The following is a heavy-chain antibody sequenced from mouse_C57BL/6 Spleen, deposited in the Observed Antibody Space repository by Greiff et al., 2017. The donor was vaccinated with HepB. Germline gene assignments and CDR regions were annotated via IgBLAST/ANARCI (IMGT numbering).Heavy chain of an antibody. CDR2: INPSSGYT. CDR3: ARGDDYDDGDYFDY. CDR1: GYTFTSYT. Sequence: VQLQQSGAELARPGASVKMSCKASGYTFTSYTMHWVKQRPGQGLEWIGYINPSSGYTKYNQKFKDKATLTADKSSSTAYMQLSSLTSEDSAVYYCARGDDYDDGDYFDYWGQGTTLTVSS. D-gene: IGHD2-4*01. J-gene: IGHJ2*01. V-gene: IGHV1-4*01.